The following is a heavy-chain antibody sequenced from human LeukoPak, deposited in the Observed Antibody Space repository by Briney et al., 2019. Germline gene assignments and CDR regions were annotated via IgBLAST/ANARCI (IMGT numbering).Heavy chain of an antibody. V-gene: IGHV1-2*06. CDR1: GYTFTGYY. J-gene: IGHJ4*02. CDR3: TREDPYGSGSHDY. CDR2: INPNSGGT. Sequence: GVSVKVSCKASGYTFTGYYVHWVRQAPGQGLEWMGRINPNSGGTNYAQKFQGRVTMTRDTSISTAYMELSSLRSDDTAMYYCTREDPYGSGSHDYWGQGTLVTVSS. D-gene: IGHD3-10*01.